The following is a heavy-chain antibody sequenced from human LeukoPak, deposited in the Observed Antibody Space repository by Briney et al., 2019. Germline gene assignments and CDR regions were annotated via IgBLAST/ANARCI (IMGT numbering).Heavy chain of an antibody. CDR3: ARDEFDGYNLGPSIY. D-gene: IGHD5-24*01. V-gene: IGHV3-30*09. CDR2: ISYDARHE. CDR1: GFPFRDHA. Sequence: GGSLRLSCEASGFPFRDHAMHWVRQAPGKGLEWVAVISYDARHENYADSVKGRFAVSRDDSRSTLYLQMNSLKTDDTAVYFCARDEFDGYNLGPSIYWGQGTLVTVSS. J-gene: IGHJ4*02.